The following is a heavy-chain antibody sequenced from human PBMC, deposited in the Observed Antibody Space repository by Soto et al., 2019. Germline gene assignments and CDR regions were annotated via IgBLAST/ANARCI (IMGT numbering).Heavy chain of an antibody. CDR1: GYSISSGYY. J-gene: IGHJ4*02. V-gene: IGHV4-38-2*02. CDR2: IYHGGST. Sequence: SETLSLTCAVSGYSISSGYYWGWLRQPPGKGLEWIGSIYHGGSTYYNPSLNSRVTLSIDMTNNHVSLILNSVTAADTAVYYCARDRGGSYSHFDYWGQGARVTVSS. D-gene: IGHD1-26*01. CDR3: ARDRGGSYSHFDY.